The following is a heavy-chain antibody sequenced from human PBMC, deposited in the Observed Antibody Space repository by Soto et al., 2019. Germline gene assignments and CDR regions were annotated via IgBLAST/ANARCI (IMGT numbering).Heavy chain of an antibody. CDR3: ARDGRGDGYNFGTDYYYCGMDF. Sequence: PSETLSLTCTVSGGSISSYYWSWIRQPPGKGLEWIGYIYYSGSTNYNPSLKSRVTISVDTSKNQFSLKLSSVTAADAAVYYCARDGRGDGYNFGTDYYYCGMDFWGQGTTVTVSS. J-gene: IGHJ6*02. V-gene: IGHV4-59*01. D-gene: IGHD5-12*01. CDR1: GGSISSYY. CDR2: IYYSGST.